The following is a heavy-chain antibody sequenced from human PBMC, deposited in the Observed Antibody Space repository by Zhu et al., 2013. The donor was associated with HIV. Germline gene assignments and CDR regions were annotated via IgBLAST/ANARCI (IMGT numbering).Heavy chain of an antibody. V-gene: IGHV1-8*02. J-gene: IGHJ5*02. Sequence: QVQLVQSGAEVKKPGASVKVSCKASGYSFTAYYLHWVRQAPGQGLEWMGWMDPNSGKTGYAQKFQDRVTMTRDTSIGTAYMELSSLRSEDTAVYYCAREGVERLSAVIDVWGLGTLVTVSS. D-gene: IGHD3-10*01. CDR3: AREGVERLSAVIDV. CDR2: MDPNSGKT. CDR1: GYSFTAYY.